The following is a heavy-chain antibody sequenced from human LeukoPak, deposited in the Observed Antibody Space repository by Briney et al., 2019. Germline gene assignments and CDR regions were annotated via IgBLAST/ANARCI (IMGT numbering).Heavy chain of an antibody. J-gene: IGHJ4*02. CDR1: GASIIGGSFF. Sequence: PSETLSLTCTVSGASIIGGSFFWSWIRQPAGRAPECIGRVHPTGSTNYNPSLSNRVIVSLDTSNNQFSLRLMSVTAADSAVYYCVRGASVFDYWGQGAPVTVSS. CDR3: VRGASVFDY. CDR2: VHPTGST. V-gene: IGHV4-61*02.